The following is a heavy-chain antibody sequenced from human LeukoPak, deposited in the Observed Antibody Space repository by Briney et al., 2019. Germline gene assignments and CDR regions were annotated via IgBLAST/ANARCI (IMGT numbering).Heavy chain of an antibody. V-gene: IGHV3-33*07. CDR3: ARGGSEWLLDY. Sequence: GRSLRLSCAASRFILKTYGMVWVPQAPGKGLECVAVIWYDGSNTYYADSVKGRFTISRDNSKNTLYLQMNSLRAEDTSVYYCARGGSEWLLDYWGQGTLVTVSS. CDR1: RFILKTYG. CDR2: IWYDGSNT. D-gene: IGHD3-3*01. J-gene: IGHJ4*02.